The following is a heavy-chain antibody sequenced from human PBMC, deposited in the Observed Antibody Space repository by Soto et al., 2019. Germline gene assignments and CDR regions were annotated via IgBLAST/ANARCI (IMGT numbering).Heavy chain of an antibody. CDR2: IIPIFGTA. D-gene: IGHD3-22*01. CDR1: GGTFSSYA. J-gene: IGHJ4*02. CDR3: ARENDSSGYYRTAFDY. Sequence: GASVKVSCKASGGTFSSYAISWVRQAPGQGLEWMGGIIPIFGTANYAQKFQGRVTITADESTSTAYMELSSLRSEDTAVYYCARENDSSGYYRTAFDYWGQGTLVTVSS. V-gene: IGHV1-69*13.